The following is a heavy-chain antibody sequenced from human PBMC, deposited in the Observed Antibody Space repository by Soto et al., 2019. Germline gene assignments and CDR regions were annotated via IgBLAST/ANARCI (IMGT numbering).Heavy chain of an antibody. CDR2: IYYSGST. V-gene: IGHV4-39*01. J-gene: IGHJ6*02. Sequence: XEILSLPCTVSGGSISSSGYYWGGIRQPPGKGLEWIGSIYYSGSTYYNPSLKSRVTISVDTSKNQFSLKLSSVTAADTAVYYCARHNYADSDLYYYYGMDVWGQGTTVTVSS. CDR1: GGSISSSGYY. D-gene: IGHD4-17*01. CDR3: ARHNYADSDLYYYYGMDV.